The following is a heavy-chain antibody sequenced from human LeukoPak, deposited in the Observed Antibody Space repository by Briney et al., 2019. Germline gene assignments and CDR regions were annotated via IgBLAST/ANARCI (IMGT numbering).Heavy chain of an antibody. Sequence: SETLPLTCAVYGGAFSGYSWSWIRQPPGKGLEWIGEIDPNGTTNYNPSLKSRVIVSVDTSKNQFSLNLNSVTAADTALYYCARGRSYEYGDYDYWGQGTLVTVSS. CDR1: GGAFSGYS. D-gene: IGHD3-16*01. CDR2: IDPNGTT. V-gene: IGHV4-34*01. CDR3: ARGRSYEYGDYDY. J-gene: IGHJ4*02.